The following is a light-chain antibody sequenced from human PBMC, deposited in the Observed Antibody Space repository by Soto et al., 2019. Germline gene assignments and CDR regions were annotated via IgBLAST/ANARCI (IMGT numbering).Light chain of an antibody. J-gene: IGKJ2*01. Sequence: DIQMTQSPSTVSASVGDGVTITCRASQSISTWLAWYQQKPGKAPNLLIYDASTLESGGPSGFSGSGSGTEFTLTISRLEPEDFAVFYCQQYGTSPPTFGQGTKLEIK. CDR2: DAS. CDR1: QSISTW. V-gene: IGKV1-5*01. CDR3: QQYGTSPPT.